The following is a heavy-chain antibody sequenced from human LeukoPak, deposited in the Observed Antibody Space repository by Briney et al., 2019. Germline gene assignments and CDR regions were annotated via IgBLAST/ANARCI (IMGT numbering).Heavy chain of an antibody. V-gene: IGHV3-30*04. CDR1: GFTFSGYS. Sequence: TGGSLRLSCAASGFTFSGYSMHWVRQAPGKGLNWVALTSSDGDIKYYADSVKGRFIISRGNSKNTLYLQMNSLAPEDTAVYYCARAMDTAMGPYFDYWGQGTLVTVSS. D-gene: IGHD5-18*01. J-gene: IGHJ4*02. CDR3: ARAMDTAMGPYFDY. CDR2: TSSDGDIK.